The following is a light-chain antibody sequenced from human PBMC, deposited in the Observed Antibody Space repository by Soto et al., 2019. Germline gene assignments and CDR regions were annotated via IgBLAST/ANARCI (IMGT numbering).Light chain of an antibody. CDR2: GAS. Sequence: EIVMTQSPATLSVSPGERATLSCRASQSVNSNLAWYQQKPGQAPRLLIYGASTRATGIPARFSGTGSGTEFTLTISSLQSEDFAVYYCQQYKNWPLTFGPGTKVDIK. V-gene: IGKV3-15*01. CDR3: QQYKNWPLT. J-gene: IGKJ3*01. CDR1: QSVNSN.